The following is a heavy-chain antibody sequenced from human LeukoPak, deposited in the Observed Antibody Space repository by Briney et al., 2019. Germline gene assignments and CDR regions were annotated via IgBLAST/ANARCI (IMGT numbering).Heavy chain of an antibody. Sequence: SETLSLTCTVSGGSISSYYWSWIRQPPGKGLEWIGYIYYSGSTNYNPSLKSRFTISVDTSKNQFSLKLSSVTAADTAVYYCARGVYCSSTSCYHYYYYYGMDVWGQGTTVTVSS. V-gene: IGHV4-59*12. CDR3: ARGVYCSSTSCYHYYYYYGMDV. CDR1: GGSISSYY. J-gene: IGHJ6*02. CDR2: IYYSGST. D-gene: IGHD2-2*01.